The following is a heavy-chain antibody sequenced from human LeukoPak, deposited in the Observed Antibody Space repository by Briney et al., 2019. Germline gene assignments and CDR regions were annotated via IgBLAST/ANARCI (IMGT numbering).Heavy chain of an antibody. CDR2: IDWDDDK. V-gene: IGHV2-70*04. D-gene: IGHD4-23*01. Sequence: SGPTLVNPTQTLTLTCTFSGFSLSTSGMRVSWIRQPPGKALERLARIDWDDDKFYSTSLKTRLTISKDTSKNQVVLTMTNMDPVDTATYYCARQNYVGAFDIWGQGTMVTVSS. J-gene: IGHJ3*02. CDR1: GFSLSTSGMR. CDR3: ARQNYVGAFDI.